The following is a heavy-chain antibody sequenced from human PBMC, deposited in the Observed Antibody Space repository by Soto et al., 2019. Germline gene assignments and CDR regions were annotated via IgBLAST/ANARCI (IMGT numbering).Heavy chain of an antibody. CDR3: AMGGGWSGGSSGMDV. CDR2: IRRKANSYTT. V-gene: IGHV3-72*01. J-gene: IGHJ6*02. D-gene: IGHD6-19*01. CDR1: GLIFSDYH. Sequence: EVQLVESGGGLVQPGGSLRLSCAASGLIFSDYHMDWVRQAPGKGLEWVGRIRRKANSYTTEYAASVKGRFTISRDDSKNSLSLQMKSLKSEDTAVYYCAMGGGWSGGSSGMDVWGQGTTVTVSS.